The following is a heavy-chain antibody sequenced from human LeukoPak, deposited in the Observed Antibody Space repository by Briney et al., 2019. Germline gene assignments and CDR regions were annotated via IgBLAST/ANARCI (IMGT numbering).Heavy chain of an antibody. J-gene: IGHJ5*02. Sequence: ASVKVSCKASGYTFTGYYMHWVRQAPGQGLEWMGWINPNSGGTNYAQKFQGRVTMTRDTSINTAYMELSTLRSDDTAVYYCARDPSYYARSGPGNWFAPWGQGALATVSS. V-gene: IGHV1-2*02. CDR3: ARDPSYYARSGPGNWFAP. D-gene: IGHD3-22*01. CDR1: GYTFTGYY. CDR2: INPNSGGT.